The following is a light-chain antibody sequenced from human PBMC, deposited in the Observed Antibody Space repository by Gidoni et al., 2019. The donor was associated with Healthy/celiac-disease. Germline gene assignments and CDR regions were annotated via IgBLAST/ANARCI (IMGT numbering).Light chain of an antibody. CDR1: QSVSSN. CDR2: GAS. V-gene: IGKV3-15*01. Sequence: EIVMTQSPATLSVSPGERATLSCRASQSVSSNLAWYQQKPGQAPRLLIYGASTRATGIPARFSGSGSGTEFTLTISSLQSEDFAVYYCQQYNNWPPGITFGQXTRLEIK. CDR3: QQYNNWPPGIT. J-gene: IGKJ5*01.